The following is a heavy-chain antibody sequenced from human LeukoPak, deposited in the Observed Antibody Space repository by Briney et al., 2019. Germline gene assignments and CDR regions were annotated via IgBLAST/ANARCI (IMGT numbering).Heavy chain of an antibody. CDR1: GFTFDDYG. V-gene: IGHV3-20*04. CDR3: ARLKLLWSNYFDY. J-gene: IGHJ4*02. Sequence: PGGSLRLSCGASGFTFDDYGMSWVRQAPGKGLEWVSGINWNGGSTGYAESVKGRFTISRDNAKNSLYLQMNSLRAEDTAVYYCARLKLLWSNYFDYWGQGTLVTVSS. D-gene: IGHD2-2*01. CDR2: INWNGGST.